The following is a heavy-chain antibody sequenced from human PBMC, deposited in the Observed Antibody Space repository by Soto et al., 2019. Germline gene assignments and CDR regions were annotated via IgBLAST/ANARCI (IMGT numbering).Heavy chain of an antibody. V-gene: IGHV4-4*02. CDR1: GGSISSSNW. J-gene: IGHJ6*02. Sequence: SGTLALTCAVSGGSISSSNWWSWVRHPPGKGLEGIGEIYHSGSTNYNPSLKSRVTISVDKSKNQFPLKLSAVTAADTAVYYCARGRGYSYGPYYYYYGMDVWGQGITGT. D-gene: IGHD5-18*01. CDR2: IYHSGST. CDR3: ARGRGYSYGPYYYYYGMDV.